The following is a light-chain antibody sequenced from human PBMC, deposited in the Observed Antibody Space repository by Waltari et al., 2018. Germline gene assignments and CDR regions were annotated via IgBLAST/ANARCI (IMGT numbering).Light chain of an antibody. CDR3: QQSYSTPQT. CDR1: QSISSY. CDR2: AAS. V-gene: IGKV1-39*01. Sequence: DIQMTQSPSSLSASVRHRVTIPCRASQSISSYLNWYQQKPGKAPKLLIYAASSLQSGVPSRFSGSGSGTDFTLTISSLQPEDFATYYCQQSYSTPQTFGPGTKVDIK. J-gene: IGKJ3*01.